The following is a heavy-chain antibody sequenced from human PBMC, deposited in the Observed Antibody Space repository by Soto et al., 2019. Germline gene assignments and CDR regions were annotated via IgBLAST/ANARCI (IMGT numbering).Heavy chain of an antibody. D-gene: IGHD3-16*02. J-gene: IGHJ4*02. CDR3: AKAAHDYGCVRYRSLDY. V-gene: IGHV3-23*01. CDR1: GFTFSSYA. Sequence: EVQLLESGGGLVQPGGSLRLSCAASGFTFSSYAMSWVRQAPGKGLEWVSAISGSGGSTSYADSVKGRFTISRAISKNPLYLTTNILRAEDTGVYYCAKAAHDYGCVRYRSLDYRGQGILVTVSS. CDR2: ISGSGGST.